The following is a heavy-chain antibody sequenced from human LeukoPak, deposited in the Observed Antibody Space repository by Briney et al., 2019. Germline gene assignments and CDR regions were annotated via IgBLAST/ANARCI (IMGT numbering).Heavy chain of an antibody. V-gene: IGHV3-23*01. CDR2: ITGGGGST. J-gene: IGHJ6*03. Sequence: GGSLRLSCAASGFTFSSFAMSWVRQAPGMGLQWVSSITGGGGSTYYADSVKGRFTISRDDSKNTLSLQMSSLRAEDTAVYYCAKDRAWGGYYYMDVWGKGTTVTVSS. D-gene: IGHD3-16*01. CDR1: GFTFSSFA. CDR3: AKDRAWGGYYYMDV.